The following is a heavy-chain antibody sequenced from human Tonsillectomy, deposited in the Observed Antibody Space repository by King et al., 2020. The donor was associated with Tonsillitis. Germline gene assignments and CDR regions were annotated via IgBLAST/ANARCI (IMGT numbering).Heavy chain of an antibody. CDR1: GGSFSGYY. CDR3: ARDYGDHVGFDY. CDR2: INHSGST. V-gene: IGHV4-34*01. Sequence: VQLQQWGAGLLKPSETLSLTCAVYGGSFSGYYWSWIRQPPGKGLEWIGEINHSGSTNYNPSLKSRVTISVDTSKNQFSLKLSSVTAADTAVYYCARDYGDHVGFDYWGQGTLVTVSS. D-gene: IGHD4-17*01. J-gene: IGHJ4*02.